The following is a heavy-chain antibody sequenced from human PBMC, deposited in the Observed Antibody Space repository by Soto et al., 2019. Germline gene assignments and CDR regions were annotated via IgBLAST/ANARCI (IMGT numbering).Heavy chain of an antibody. CDR3: ATSYGSGYRAFDY. Sequence: QVQLVQSGAEVKRPGSSVKVSCKASGDTFNFYSINWERQAPGLGLEWLGRVNPILSLANYAQRFQGRVTMTADKSTSTAYMILNSLKSEDTAIYYCATSYGSGYRAFDYGGQGALVTVSS. J-gene: IGHJ4*02. V-gene: IGHV1-69*02. CDR1: GDTFNFYS. CDR2: VNPILSLA. D-gene: IGHD3-10*01.